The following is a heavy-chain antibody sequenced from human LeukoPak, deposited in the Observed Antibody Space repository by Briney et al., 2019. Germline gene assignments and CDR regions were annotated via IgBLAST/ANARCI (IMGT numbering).Heavy chain of an antibody. Sequence: GGSLRLSCAASGFTFSSYDMHWVRQAPGKGLEWVAFIRYDGSYTYYADSVKGRFTISRDNAKNTLYLQMNSLRAEDTAVYYCTRVGAVAATDDYWGQGTLVTVSS. CDR2: IRYDGSYT. CDR1: GFTFSSYD. CDR3: TRVGAVAATDDY. D-gene: IGHD6-19*01. V-gene: IGHV3-30*02. J-gene: IGHJ4*02.